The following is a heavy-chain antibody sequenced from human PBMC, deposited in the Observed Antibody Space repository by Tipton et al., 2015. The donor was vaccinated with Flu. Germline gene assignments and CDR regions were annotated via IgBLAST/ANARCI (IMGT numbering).Heavy chain of an antibody. J-gene: IGHJ4*02. V-gene: IGHV3-33*01. D-gene: IGHD5-24*01. CDR1: GFTFSSYA. Sequence: SLRLSCAASGFTFSSYAMHWVRQAPDKGLEWVAIIWFDGSNRYYADSVRGRVTISRDNSKNTLYLQMNSLRAEDTAVYYCATSGWRDPRGSFDFWGQGTLVTVSS. CDR3: ATSGWRDPRGSFDF. CDR2: IWFDGSNR.